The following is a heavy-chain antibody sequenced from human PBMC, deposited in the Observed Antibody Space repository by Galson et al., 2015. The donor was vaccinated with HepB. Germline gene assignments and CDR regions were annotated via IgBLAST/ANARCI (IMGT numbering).Heavy chain of an antibody. V-gene: IGHV5-10-1*01. J-gene: IGHJ3*02. CDR2: IDPSDSYT. CDR3: ARLLASYDSSGYAFDI. Sequence: QSGAEVKKPGESLRISCKGSGYSFTSYWISWVRQMPGKGLEWMGRIDPSDSYTNYSPSFQGHVTISADKSISTAYLQWSSLKASDTAMYYCARLLASYDSSGYAFDIWGQGTMVTVSP. CDR1: GYSFTSYW. D-gene: IGHD3-22*01.